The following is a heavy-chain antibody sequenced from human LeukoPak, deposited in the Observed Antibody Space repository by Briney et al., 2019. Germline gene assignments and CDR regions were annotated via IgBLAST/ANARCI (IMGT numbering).Heavy chain of an antibody. D-gene: IGHD3-22*01. CDR2: IYTSGST. CDR3: ARVVNYYDSSGYLDPFDY. V-gene: IGHV4-4*07. CDR1: GGSISSYY. Sequence: SETLSLTCTVSGGSISSYYWSWIRQPAGKGLEWIGRIYTSGSTNYNPSLKSRITMSIDTSQKQFSLKLISVTAADTAVYYCARVVNYYDSSGYLDPFDYWGQGTLVTVSS. J-gene: IGHJ4*02.